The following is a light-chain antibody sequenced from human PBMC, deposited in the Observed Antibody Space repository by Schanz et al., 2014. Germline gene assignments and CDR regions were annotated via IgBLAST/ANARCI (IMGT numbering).Light chain of an antibody. CDR3: QQYHDWWT. CDR1: QSVSSSY. CDR2: GAS. J-gene: IGKJ1*01. Sequence: EIVLTQSPGTLSLSPGERATLSCRASQSVSSSYLAWYQQKPGQAPRLLIYGASSRATGIPDRFSGSGSGTEFTLTISSLQSEDFALYYCQQYHDWWTFGQGTKVEIK. V-gene: IGKV3-20*01.